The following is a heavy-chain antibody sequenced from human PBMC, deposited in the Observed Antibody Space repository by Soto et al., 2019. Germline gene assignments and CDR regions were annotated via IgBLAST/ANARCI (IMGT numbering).Heavy chain of an antibody. V-gene: IGHV5-51*01. CDR2: IYPGDSDT. CDR1: GYSCTSYW. J-gene: IGHJ3*02. Sequence: PXEFLKISFKGSGYSCTSYWIGWVRQMPGKGLEWMGIIYPGDSDTRYSPSFQGQVTISADKSISTAYLQWSSLKASDTAMYYCVRTTVTGGAFDIWGQGTMVTVSS. CDR3: VRTTVTGGAFDI. D-gene: IGHD4-17*01.